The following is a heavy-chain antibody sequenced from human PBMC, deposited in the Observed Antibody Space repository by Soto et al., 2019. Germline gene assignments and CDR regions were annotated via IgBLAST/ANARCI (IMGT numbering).Heavy chain of an antibody. Sequence: QVQLVESGGGVVQPGGSLRLSCAASGFTFSSYGMHWVRQAPGKGLEWVAVIWYDGGEKYYADSVKGRFTISRDNSKNTLSLQMNNLSAEDTAFYYCARYVSSRYNNWIDPWGQGTLVTVSS. CDR2: IWYDGGEK. CDR3: ARYVSSRYNNWIDP. V-gene: IGHV3-33*01. J-gene: IGHJ5*02. D-gene: IGHD6-13*01. CDR1: GFTFSSYG.